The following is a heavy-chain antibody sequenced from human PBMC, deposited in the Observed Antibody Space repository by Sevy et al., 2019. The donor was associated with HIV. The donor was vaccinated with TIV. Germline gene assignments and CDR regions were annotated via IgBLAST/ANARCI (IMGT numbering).Heavy chain of an antibody. D-gene: IGHD3-10*01. CDR1: GFNFAIYG. CDR3: ARDGVYYGMDV. J-gene: IGHJ6*02. CDR2: TRHDETAK. Sequence: GGSLRLSCAVSGFNFAIYGFHWVRQAPDKGLEWVANTRHDETAKYYVDSVKGRFTVSRDNSKNTVFLQMNSLTPDDTGTYYCARDGVYYGMDVWGLGTTVTVSS. V-gene: IGHV3-30*02.